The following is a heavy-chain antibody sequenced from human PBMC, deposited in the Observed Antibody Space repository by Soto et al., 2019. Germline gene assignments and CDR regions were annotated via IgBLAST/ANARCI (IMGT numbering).Heavy chain of an antibody. V-gene: IGHV4-30-2*01. CDR1: GGSISSGGFS. D-gene: IGHD6-6*01. CDR2: IYHSGST. J-gene: IGHJ4*02. Sequence: QLQLQESGSGLVRPSQTLSLTCAVSGGSISSGGFSWSWIRQPPGKGLESIGYIYHSGSTYYNPSLKXRXTXSLXRSKNQFSLKLSSVTAADTAVYYCAGGIAARPLGYWGQGTLVTVSS. CDR3: AGGIAARPLGY.